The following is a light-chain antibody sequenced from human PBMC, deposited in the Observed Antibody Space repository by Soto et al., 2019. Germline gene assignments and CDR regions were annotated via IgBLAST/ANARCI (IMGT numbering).Light chain of an antibody. V-gene: IGKV3-20*01. CDR2: GAS. CDR1: HSVSSDS. J-gene: IGKJ2*01. Sequence: EIVLTQSPGTLSLSPEERATLSCRASHSVSSDSLAWYQQKPGQAPRLLIYGASSRATGIPGRFSGSGSGTDFTLTISRLAPEDFAVYYCQQYGNSHTFGQGTKLEIK. CDR3: QQYGNSHT.